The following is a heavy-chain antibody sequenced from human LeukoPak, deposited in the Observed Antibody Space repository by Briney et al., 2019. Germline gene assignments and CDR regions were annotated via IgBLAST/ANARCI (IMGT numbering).Heavy chain of an antibody. V-gene: IGHV5-51*01. J-gene: IGHJ3*02. D-gene: IGHD3-3*01. CDR2: IYPGDSDT. Sequence: GESLKISCKGSGYSFTSYWIGWVRQMPGKGLEWMGVIYPGDSDTRYSPSFQGQVTISADKSISTAYLQWSSLKASDTAMYYCARAFFVDLRFLEWPRGPSDAFDIWGQGTMVTVSS. CDR3: ARAFFVDLRFLEWPRGPSDAFDI. CDR1: GYSFTSYW.